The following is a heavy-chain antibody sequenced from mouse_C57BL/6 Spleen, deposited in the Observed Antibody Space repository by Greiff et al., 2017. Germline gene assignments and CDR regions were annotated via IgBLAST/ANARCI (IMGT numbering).Heavy chain of an antibody. Sequence: VQGVESGPGLVAPSQSLSITCTVSGFSLTSYGVDWVRQSPGKGLEWLGVIWGVGSTNYNSALKSRLSISKDNSKSQVFLKMNSLQTDDTAMYXCASEGSQGWFAYWGQGTLVTVSA. V-gene: IGHV2-6*01. CDR2: IWGVGST. CDR3: ASEGSQGWFAY. J-gene: IGHJ3*01. CDR1: GFSLTSYG.